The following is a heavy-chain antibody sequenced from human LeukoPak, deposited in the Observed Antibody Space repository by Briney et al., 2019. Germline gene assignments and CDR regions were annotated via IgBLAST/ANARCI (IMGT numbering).Heavy chain of an antibody. CDR2: IYSGGYT. Sequence: GGSLRLSCAASGFAVSSNYMSWVRQAPGKGLEWVSIIYSGGYTYYADSVKGRFTISRDNSKNTLYLQMNSLRAEDTPLYYCGRDPLGATPSGDSFEIWGQGTVVTVSS. J-gene: IGHJ3*02. V-gene: IGHV3-53*01. CDR3: GRDPLGATPSGDSFEI. CDR1: GFAVSSNY. D-gene: IGHD1-26*01.